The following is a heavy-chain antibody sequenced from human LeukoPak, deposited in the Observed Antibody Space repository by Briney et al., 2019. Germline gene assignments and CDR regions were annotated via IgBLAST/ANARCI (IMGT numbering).Heavy chain of an antibody. CDR3: AGDWGEISRLPPVDY. CDR1: GYTFTSYG. Sequence: ASVKVSCKASGYTFTSYGISWVRQAPGQGLEWMGWISAYNGNTNYAQKLQGRVTMTPDTSTSTAYMELRSLGSDDTAVYYCAGDWGEISRLPPVDYWGQGTLVTVSS. CDR2: ISAYNGNT. V-gene: IGHV1-18*01. D-gene: IGHD3-10*01. J-gene: IGHJ4*02.